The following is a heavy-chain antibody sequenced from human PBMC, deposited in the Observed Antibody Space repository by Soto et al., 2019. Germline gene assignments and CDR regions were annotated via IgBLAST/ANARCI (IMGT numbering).Heavy chain of an antibody. Sequence: SATLSLTCAVYGGSFSGYYWSWIRQPPGKGLEWIGEINHSGSTNYNPSLKSRVTISVDTSKNQFSLKLSSVTAADTAVYYCATTLGYCSSTSCYGFDPWGQGTLVTVSS. D-gene: IGHD2-2*01. CDR3: ATTLGYCSSTSCYGFDP. CDR1: GGSFSGYY. J-gene: IGHJ5*02. V-gene: IGHV4-34*01. CDR2: INHSGST.